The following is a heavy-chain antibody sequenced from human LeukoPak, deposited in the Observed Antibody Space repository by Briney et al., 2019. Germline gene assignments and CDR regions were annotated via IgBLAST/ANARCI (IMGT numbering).Heavy chain of an antibody. Sequence: SETLSLTCTVSGGSISSYYWSWIRQPPGKGLEWIGYIYYSGSTNYNPSLKSRVTISVDTSKNQFSLKLSSVTAADTAVYYCARDHKEADSGVYGDYRYLDCWGRGTLVTVSS. CDR3: ARDHKEADSGVYGDYRYLDC. D-gene: IGHD4-17*01. CDR2: IYYSGST. V-gene: IGHV4-59*12. CDR1: GGSISSYY. J-gene: IGHJ4*02.